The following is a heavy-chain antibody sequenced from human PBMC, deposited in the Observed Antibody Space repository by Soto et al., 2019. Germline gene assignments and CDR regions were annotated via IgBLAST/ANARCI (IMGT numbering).Heavy chain of an antibody. CDR2: IYHSVST. J-gene: IGHJ4*01. CDR1: GGSISSGGYS. Sequence: QLQLQESGSGLVKPSQTLSLTCAVSGGSISSGGYSWSWIRQPPGQGLEWIAYIYHSVSTYYNPSLNSRVTISVSRSNNQFSLTLSSVTAADTAVYYCASVPHYWGHGTLVPVSS. V-gene: IGHV4-30-2*01. CDR3: ASVPHY.